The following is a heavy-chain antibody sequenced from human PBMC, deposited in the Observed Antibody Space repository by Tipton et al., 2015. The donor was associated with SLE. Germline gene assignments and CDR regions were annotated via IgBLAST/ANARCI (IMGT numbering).Heavy chain of an antibody. Sequence: TLSLTCAVSGYSISSGYYWGWIRQPPGKGLEWIGSIYYSGSTYYNPSLKSRVTISVDTSKNQFSLRLSSVTAADTAVYYCARLSIAAAGYYWGQGTLVTVSS. CDR3: ARLSIAAAGYY. CDR1: GYSISSGYY. CDR2: IYYSGST. D-gene: IGHD6-13*01. V-gene: IGHV4-38-2*01. J-gene: IGHJ4*02.